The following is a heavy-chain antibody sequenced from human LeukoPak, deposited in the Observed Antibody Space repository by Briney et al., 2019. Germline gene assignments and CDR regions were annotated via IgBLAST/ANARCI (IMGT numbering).Heavy chain of an antibody. CDR2: ISNNGRST. CDR3: AREYGSGSYYMGY. V-gene: IGHV3-64*01. J-gene: IGHJ4*02. Sequence: GGSLRLSCAASGFTFSSYAMHWVRQAPGKGLEYVSAISNNGRSTYYANSVKGRFTISRDNSKNTLYLQMGSLRAEDMAVYYCAREYGSGSYYMGYWGQGTLVTVSS. D-gene: IGHD3-10*01. CDR1: GFTFSSYA.